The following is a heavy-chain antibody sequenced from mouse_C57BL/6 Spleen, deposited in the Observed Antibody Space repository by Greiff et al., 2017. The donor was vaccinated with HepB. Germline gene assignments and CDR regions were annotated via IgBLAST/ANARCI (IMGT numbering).Heavy chain of an antibody. CDR2: ISSGSSNI. CDR3: ASRERFAY. J-gene: IGHJ3*01. V-gene: IGHV5-17*01. CDR1: GFTFSDYG. Sequence: EVKLQESGGGLVKPGGSLKLSCAASGFTFSDYGMHWVRQAPEKGLEWVAYISSGSSNIYYADTVKGLFTISRDNYKNTRCLQMTSLRSEDTAMYYCASRERFAYWGQGTLVTVSA.